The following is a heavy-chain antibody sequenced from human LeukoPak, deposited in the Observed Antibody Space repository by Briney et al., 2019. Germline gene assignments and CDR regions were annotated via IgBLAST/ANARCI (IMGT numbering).Heavy chain of an antibody. V-gene: IGHV3-23*01. CDR3: AKPRAVGVNAFFDY. J-gene: IGHJ4*02. CDR2: ISGSGGST. CDR1: GFTFSSYA. Sequence: PGGSLRLSCAASGFTFSSYAMSWVRQAPGKGLEWVSGISGSGGSTYYADSAKGRFTISRDNSKNTLYLQMNSLRAEDTAIYYCAKPRAVGVNAFFDYWGQGTLVTVSS.